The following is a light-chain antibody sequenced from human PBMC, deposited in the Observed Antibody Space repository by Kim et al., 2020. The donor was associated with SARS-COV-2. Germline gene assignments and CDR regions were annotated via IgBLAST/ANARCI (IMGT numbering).Light chain of an antibody. Sequence: GQTVTITCSGGIAHVGRNTVNWVQQFPGTAPKLLTYNNFQRASGVPARFSASKSGTSASLAISGLQSDDEADYHCAAWDDSLTGYVFGSGTKVTVL. CDR2: NNF. V-gene: IGLV1-44*01. J-gene: IGLJ1*01. CDR1: IAHVGRNT. CDR3: AAWDDSLTGYV.